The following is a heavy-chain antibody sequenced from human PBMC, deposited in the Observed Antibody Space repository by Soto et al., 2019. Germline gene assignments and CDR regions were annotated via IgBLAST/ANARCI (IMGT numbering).Heavy chain of an antibody. CDR2: IIPISDTT. CDR3: ARSQGSSTSLEIYYYYYYGMDV. V-gene: IGHV1-69*01. J-gene: IGHJ6*02. D-gene: IGHD2-2*01. Sequence: QVQLVQSGAAVKKPGSSVKVSCKASGGTFSSYAISWVRQAPGQGLEWMGGIIPISDTTNYAHKFQGRVTITADESTSIAYMELSRLTSEDSAVYYCARSQGSSTSLEIYYYYYYGMDVWGQGNKVTVYS. CDR1: GGTFSSYA.